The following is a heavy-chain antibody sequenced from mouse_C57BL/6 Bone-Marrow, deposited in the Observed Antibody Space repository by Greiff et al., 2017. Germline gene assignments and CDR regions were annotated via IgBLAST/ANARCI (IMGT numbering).Heavy chain of an antibody. CDR1: GFTFSDYG. V-gene: IGHV5-17*01. CDR3: ARKVIYYGYPAWFAY. Sequence: EVMLVESGGGLVKPGGSLKLSCAASGFTFSDYGMHWVRQAPGKGLEWVGYISSGSSTIYYADTVKGRFTISSDNAKNTLFLQMTSLRSEGPAMCYWARKVIYYGYPAWFAYWGQGTLVTVSA. CDR2: ISSGSSTI. D-gene: IGHD2-2*01. J-gene: IGHJ3*01.